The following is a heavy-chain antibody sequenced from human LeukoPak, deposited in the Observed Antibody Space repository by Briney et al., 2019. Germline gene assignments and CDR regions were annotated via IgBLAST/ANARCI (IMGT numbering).Heavy chain of an antibody. CDR1: GFTFSSYG. Sequence: GRSLRLSCAASGFTFSSYGMHWVRQAPGKGLEWVAVISYDGSNKYYADSVKGRFTISRDNSKNTLYLQMNSLRAEDTAVYYCANPGRYSWEPQPHWGQGTLVTVSS. J-gene: IGHJ4*02. CDR3: ANPGRYSWEPQPH. D-gene: IGHD1-26*01. V-gene: IGHV3-30*18. CDR2: ISYDGSNK.